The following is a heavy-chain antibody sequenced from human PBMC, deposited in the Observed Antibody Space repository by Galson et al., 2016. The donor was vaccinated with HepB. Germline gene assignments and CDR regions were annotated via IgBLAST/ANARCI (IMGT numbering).Heavy chain of an antibody. CDR2: TNNANGNT. D-gene: IGHD6-19*01. Sequence: SVRVSCKASGYTFTSYAIHWVRQAPGQRLEWMGWTNNANGNTEYSQRFQGRVTFTRDTSASTAYMELSSLRSEDTAVSYCARDGGSGWSRLWWGQGTLVAVSS. CDR1: GYTFTSYA. CDR3: ARDGGSGWSRLW. J-gene: IGHJ4*02. V-gene: IGHV1-3*04.